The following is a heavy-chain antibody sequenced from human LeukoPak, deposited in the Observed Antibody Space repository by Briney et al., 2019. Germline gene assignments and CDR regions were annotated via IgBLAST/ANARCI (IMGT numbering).Heavy chain of an antibody. Sequence: SSETLSLTCTVSGGSISSSSYYWGWIRQPPGKGLEWIGSIYYSGSTYYNPSLKSRVTISVDTSKNQFSLRLSSVTAADTAVYYCARDSVSGAHQDYYYGMDVWGQGTTVTVSS. D-gene: IGHD7-27*01. CDR3: ARDSVSGAHQDYYYGMDV. J-gene: IGHJ6*02. CDR2: IYYSGST. V-gene: IGHV4-39*07. CDR1: GGSISSSSYY.